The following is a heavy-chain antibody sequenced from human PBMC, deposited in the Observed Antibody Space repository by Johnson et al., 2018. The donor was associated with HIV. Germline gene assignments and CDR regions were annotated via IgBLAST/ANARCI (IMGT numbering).Heavy chain of an antibody. CDR3: ARPEWELDGFVI. Sequence: VQLVESGGGVVRPGGSLRLSCAASGFTFSNYGMHWVRQATGKGLEWVSTIGPAGDTYYPGSVKGRFTISRENAKDSLYLQMNSLRAGETAVYYCARPEWELDGFVIWGQGTMVTVSS. CDR2: IGPAGDT. D-gene: IGHD1-26*01. V-gene: IGHV3-13*01. CDR1: GFTFSNYG. J-gene: IGHJ3*02.